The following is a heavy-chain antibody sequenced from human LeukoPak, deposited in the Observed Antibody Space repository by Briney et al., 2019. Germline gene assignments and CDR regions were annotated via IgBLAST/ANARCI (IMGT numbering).Heavy chain of an antibody. J-gene: IGHJ3*02. D-gene: IGHD4-17*01. CDR1: GVSISSGGYY. CDR3: ARAKEDYGDYGEGDAFDI. Sequence: SQTLSLTCTVSGVSISSGGYYWSWIRQHPGKGLEWNGYIYYSGSTYYNPSLKSRVTISVDTSKNQFSLKLSSVTAADTAVYYCARAKEDYGDYGEGDAFDIWGQGTMVTVSS. CDR2: IYYSGST. V-gene: IGHV4-31*03.